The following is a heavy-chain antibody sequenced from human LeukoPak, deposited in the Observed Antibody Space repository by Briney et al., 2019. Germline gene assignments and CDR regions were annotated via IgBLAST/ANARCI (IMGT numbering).Heavy chain of an antibody. V-gene: IGHV3-7*01. CDR3: AREDYDI. Sequence: GGSLRLSCAASGFTIRNYWMSWVRQAPGKGLEWVANIKQDGSEKYYVDSVKGRFTISRDNAKNSLYLQLNSLRAEDTAVYYCAREDYDIWGQGTMVTVSS. CDR2: IKQDGSEK. J-gene: IGHJ3*02. D-gene: IGHD3-16*01. CDR1: GFTIRNYW.